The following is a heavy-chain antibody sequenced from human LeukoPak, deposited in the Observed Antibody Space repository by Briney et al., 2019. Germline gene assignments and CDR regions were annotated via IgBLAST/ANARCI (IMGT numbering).Heavy chain of an antibody. Sequence: ASVKVSCKASGYTFTSYGISWVRQAPGQGLEWMGWISAYNGNTNYAQKLQGRVTMTTDTSTSTAYMELSSLRSEDTAVYYCARDGIAAAHDNYYYYYYMDVWGKGTTVTVSS. D-gene: IGHD6-13*01. J-gene: IGHJ6*03. CDR1: GYTFTSYG. CDR3: ARDGIAAAHDNYYYYYYMDV. CDR2: ISAYNGNT. V-gene: IGHV1-18*01.